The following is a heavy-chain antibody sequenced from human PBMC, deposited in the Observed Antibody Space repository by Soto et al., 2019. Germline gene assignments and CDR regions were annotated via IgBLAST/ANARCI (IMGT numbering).Heavy chain of an antibody. J-gene: IGHJ6*03. D-gene: IGHD6-6*01. CDR3: ASVIKSIAARSWYYYYYMDV. Sequence: SETLSLTCTVSGGSISSYYWSWIRQPPGKGLEWIGYIYYSGSTNYNPSIKSRVTISVDTSKNQFSLKLSSVTAADTAVYYCASVIKSIAARSWYYYYYMDVWGKGTTVTVS. CDR1: GGSISSYY. CDR2: IYYSGST. V-gene: IGHV4-59*01.